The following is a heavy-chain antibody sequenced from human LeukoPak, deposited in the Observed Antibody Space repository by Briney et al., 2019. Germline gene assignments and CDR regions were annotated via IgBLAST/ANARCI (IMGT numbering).Heavy chain of an antibody. CDR3: ARDSQEFHPPGPRYYYYMDV. V-gene: IGHV3-7*01. CDR2: MKQDGSEK. CDR1: GFTFSSYW. Sequence: GGSLRPSCAASGFTFSSYWMSWVRQAPGKGLEWVANMKQDGSEKYYVDSVKGRFTISRDNAKNSLYLQMNSLRAEGTAVYYCARDSQEFHPPGPRYYYYMDVCGKGTTVTVSS. D-gene: IGHD3-10*01. J-gene: IGHJ6*03.